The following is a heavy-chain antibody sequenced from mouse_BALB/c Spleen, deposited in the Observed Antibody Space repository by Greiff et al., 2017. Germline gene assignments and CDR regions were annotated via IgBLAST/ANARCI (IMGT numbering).Heavy chain of an antibody. CDR2: SRNKANDYTT. CDR3: ARNYYGSSYSWFAY. D-gene: IGHD1-1*01. Sequence: EVKLVESGGGLVQPGRSLRLSCATSGFTFSDFYMEWVRQPPGKRLEWIAASRNKANDYTTEYSASVKGRFIVSRDTSQSILYLQMNALRAEDTAIYYCARNYYGSSYSWFAYWGQGTLVTVSA. CDR1: GFTFSDFY. V-gene: IGHV7-1*02. J-gene: IGHJ3*01.